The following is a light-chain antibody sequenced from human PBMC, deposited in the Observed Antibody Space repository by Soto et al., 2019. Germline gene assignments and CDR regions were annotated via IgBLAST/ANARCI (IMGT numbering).Light chain of an antibody. CDR3: QQANTFPFP. V-gene: IGKV1-12*02. CDR2: GAS. J-gene: IGKJ3*01. CDR1: QHISSW. Sequence: DIQMTQSPSSVSASVGDRVAFTCRASQHISSWLAWYQQKPGKAPKLLIAGASILQSGLPSRFSGSGYGTDFTLTISSLQPEDCATYFCQQANTFPFPFGPGTRREI.